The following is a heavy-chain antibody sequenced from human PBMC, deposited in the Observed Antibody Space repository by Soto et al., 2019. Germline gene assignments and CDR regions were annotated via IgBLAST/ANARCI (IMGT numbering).Heavy chain of an antibody. CDR1: GGSITGYY. V-gene: IGHV4-59*08. CDR3: ARHDYHWFDP. CDR2: IHYSGST. Sequence: PSETLSLTCTVSGGSITGYYWSWIRQPPGKGLEWIAYIHYSGSTDYNPSLKSRVTISVDTSKNQFSLKLSSVTAADTAVYYCARHDYHWFDPWGQGTLVTVPQ. J-gene: IGHJ5*02. D-gene: IGHD4-17*01.